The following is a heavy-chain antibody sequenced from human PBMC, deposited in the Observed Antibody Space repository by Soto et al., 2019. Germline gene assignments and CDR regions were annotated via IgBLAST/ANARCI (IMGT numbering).Heavy chain of an antibody. CDR2: INGAGSST. V-gene: IGHV3-74*01. CDR1: GFTFSNYW. CDR3: ARGARNYYHFDC. Sequence: EVQLVESGGGLVQPGGSLRLSCVASGFTFSNYWIHWVRQAPGKGLVWVSRINGAGSSTNYADSVKCQFTSSRDNPKNTVYPQMTTLRFEDTAVYCCARGARNYYHFDCWGQGTLVTVSS. D-gene: IGHD1-26*01. J-gene: IGHJ4*02.